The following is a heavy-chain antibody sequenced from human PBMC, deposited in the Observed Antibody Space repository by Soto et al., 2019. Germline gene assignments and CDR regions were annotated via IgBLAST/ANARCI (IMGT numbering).Heavy chain of an antibody. J-gene: IGHJ6*02. V-gene: IGHV1-3*01. Sequence: ASVKVSCKASGYTFTSYDINWVRQATGQRLEWMGWINAGNGNTKYSQKFQGRVTITRDTSASTAYMELSSLRSEDTAVYYCARADSGYAHGYYYYGMDVWGQGTTVTVSS. CDR1: GYTFTSYD. CDR3: ARADSGYAHGYYYYGMDV. D-gene: IGHD5-12*01. CDR2: INAGNGNT.